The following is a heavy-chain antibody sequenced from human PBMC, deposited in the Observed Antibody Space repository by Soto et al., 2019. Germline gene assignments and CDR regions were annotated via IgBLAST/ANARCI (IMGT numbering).Heavy chain of an antibody. CDR3: AKGGHWREPFTIFGEHRL. D-gene: IGHD3-3*01. J-gene: IGHJ4*02. CDR2: ISYDGSKK. Sequence: GGSLRLSCVASGITFSNYGMHWVRQAPGKGLEWVAVISYDGSKKYNADSVRGRFTISRDNSENILYLQMDSLRVEDTAVYYSAKGGHWREPFTIFGEHRLWGQGTMVTVSP. CDR1: GITFSNYG. V-gene: IGHV3-30*18.